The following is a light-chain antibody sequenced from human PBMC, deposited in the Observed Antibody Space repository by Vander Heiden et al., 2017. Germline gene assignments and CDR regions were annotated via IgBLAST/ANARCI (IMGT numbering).Light chain of an antibody. CDR2: AAS. CDR3: QQSYSTPRT. CDR1: QSISSY. Sequence: IQMTQSQSSLSASVAARVTITCRASQSISSYLNWYQQKPGKAPKLLIYAASSLQSGVPARFSGSGSGTDFALTISSLQPEDFATYYCQQSYSTPRTFGQGTKLEIK. J-gene: IGKJ2*01. V-gene: IGKV1-39*01.